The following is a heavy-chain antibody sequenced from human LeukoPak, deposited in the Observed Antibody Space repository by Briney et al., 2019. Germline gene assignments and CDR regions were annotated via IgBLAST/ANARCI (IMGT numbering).Heavy chain of an antibody. Sequence: GGTLRLSCAASGFTFSSYGMSWVRQAPGKGLEWVSAISGSGGSTYYADSVKGRFTISRDNSKNTLYLQMNSLRAEDTAVYYCANSGGGYCSSTSCYGDYMDVWGKGTTVTISS. V-gene: IGHV3-23*01. D-gene: IGHD2-2*01. CDR1: GFTFSSYG. CDR2: ISGSGGST. CDR3: ANSGGGYCSSTSCYGDYMDV. J-gene: IGHJ6*03.